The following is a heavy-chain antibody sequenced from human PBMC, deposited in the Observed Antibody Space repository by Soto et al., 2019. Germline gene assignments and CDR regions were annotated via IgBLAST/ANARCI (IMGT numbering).Heavy chain of an antibody. CDR1: GYTFINNY. J-gene: IGHJ5*02. CDR3: GRSLGIAVRSGGWWANCFDR. CDR2: INPRDVRT. Sequence: QVQLVQSGAEVKKSGASVTVSCKASGYTFINNYIHWVRQAPGQGLEWMGVINPRDVRTTYAQKFQGRVTMTSDTSTSTVYMELSSLRSEDTATYYCGRSLGIAVRSGGWWANCFDRWGQGTLVTVSS. V-gene: IGHV1-46*01. D-gene: IGHD6-19*01.